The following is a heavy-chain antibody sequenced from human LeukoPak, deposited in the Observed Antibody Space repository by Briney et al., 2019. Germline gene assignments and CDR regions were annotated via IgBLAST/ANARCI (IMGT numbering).Heavy chain of an antibody. D-gene: IGHD6-13*01. CDR2: IIPIFGTA. V-gene: IGHV1-69*13. Sequence: SVKVSYKASGYTFTSYYMHWVRQAPGQGLEWMGGIIPIFGTANYAQKFQGRVTITADESTSTAYMELSSLRSEDTAVYYCARSVVGSSWLLPTFDIWGQGTMVTVSS. CDR3: ARSVVGSSWLLPTFDI. CDR1: GYTFTSYY. J-gene: IGHJ3*02.